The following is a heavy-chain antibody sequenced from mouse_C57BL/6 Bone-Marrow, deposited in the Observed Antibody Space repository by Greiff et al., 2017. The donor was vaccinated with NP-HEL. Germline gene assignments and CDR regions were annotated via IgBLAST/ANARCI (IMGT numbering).Heavy chain of an antibody. D-gene: IGHD1-1*01. CDR1: GYAFSSYW. CDR3: ARGVGYYYGSSCHGDV. Sequence: QVQLKQSGAELVKPGASVKISCKASGYAFSSYWMNWVKQRPGKGLEWIGQIYPGDGDTNYNGKFKGKATLTADKSSSTAYMQLSSLTSEDSAVYFCARGVGYYYGSSCHGDVWGTGTTVTVSS. V-gene: IGHV1-80*01. CDR2: IYPGDGDT. J-gene: IGHJ1*03.